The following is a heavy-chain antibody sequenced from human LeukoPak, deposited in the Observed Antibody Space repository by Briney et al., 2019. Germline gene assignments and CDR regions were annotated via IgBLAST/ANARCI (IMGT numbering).Heavy chain of an antibody. D-gene: IGHD3-16*02. CDR2: ISWNSSSI. Sequence: PGRSLRLSCAASGFTFDDYAMHWVRQAPGKGLEWVSGISWNSSSIGYADSVKGRFTISRDNAKNSLYLQINSLRAEDTALYYCIRLDDASGELSPWGQGTLVTVSS. CDR1: GFTFDDYA. CDR3: IRLDDASGELSP. J-gene: IGHJ5*02. V-gene: IGHV3-9*01.